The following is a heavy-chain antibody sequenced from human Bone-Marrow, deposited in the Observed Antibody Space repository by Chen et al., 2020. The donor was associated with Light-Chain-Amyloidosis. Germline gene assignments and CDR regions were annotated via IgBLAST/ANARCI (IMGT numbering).Heavy chain of an antibody. CDR3: SLPSSPSPSLHY. Sequence: QLQLQESGPGLVKPSETLSLTCTVSGGSISSSTYYWGWIRQPPGKGLEWIGNIYYSGSTYYKPSLKSRVTVSVGTSKNQLSLKLSSVTAADTAVYYSSLPSSPSPSLHYSAQGTLVTVSS. CDR1: GGSISSSTYY. CDR2: IYYSGST. J-gene: IGHJ4*02. V-gene: IGHV4-39*01.